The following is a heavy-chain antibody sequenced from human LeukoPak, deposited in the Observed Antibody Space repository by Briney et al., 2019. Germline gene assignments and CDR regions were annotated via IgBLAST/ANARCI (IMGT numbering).Heavy chain of an antibody. CDR2: ISSSSSYT. D-gene: IGHD3-22*01. J-gene: IGHJ4*02. CDR1: GFTFSDYY. CDR3: ARAGYDSSGYLDY. V-gene: IGHV3-11*05. Sequence: GGSLRLSCAASGFTFSDYYMSWIRQAPGKGLEWVSYISSSSSYTNYADSVKGRFTISRDNAKNSLYLQMNSLRAEDTAVYYCARAGYDSSGYLDYWGQGTLVTASS.